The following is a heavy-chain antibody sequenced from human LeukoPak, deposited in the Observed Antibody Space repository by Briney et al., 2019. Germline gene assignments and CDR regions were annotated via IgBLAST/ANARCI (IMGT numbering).Heavy chain of an antibody. CDR3: AKDLGKVIAAAGTSGFDS. CDR1: GFNFDDYT. CDR2: INWDGGST. Sequence: GGSLRLSCAASGFNFDDYTMHWVRLIPGKSLEWASLINWDGGSTFYADSVKGRFTISRDTRKNFLYLQMISLRTEDTALYYCAKDLGKVIAAAGTSGFDSWGRGTLVTVSS. D-gene: IGHD6-13*01. V-gene: IGHV3-43*01. J-gene: IGHJ4*01.